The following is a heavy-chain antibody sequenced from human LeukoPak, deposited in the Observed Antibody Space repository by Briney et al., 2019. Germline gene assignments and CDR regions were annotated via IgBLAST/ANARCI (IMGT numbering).Heavy chain of an antibody. CDR1: GFTFSTYW. CDR3: ARDSGSYAFDI. CDR2: IKQDGSEK. V-gene: IGHV3-7*04. J-gene: IGHJ3*02. Sequence: PGGSLRLSCAASGFTFSTYWMSWVRQAPGKGLERVANIKQDGSEKYYVDSVKGRFTISRDNAKNSLYLQMNSLRAEDTAVYYCARDSGSYAFDIWGQGTMVTVSS. D-gene: IGHD1-26*01.